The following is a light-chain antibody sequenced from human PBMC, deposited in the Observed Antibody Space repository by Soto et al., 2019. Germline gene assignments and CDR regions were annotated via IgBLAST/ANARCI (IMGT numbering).Light chain of an antibody. CDR1: QSVSSSY. V-gene: IGKV3-20*01. CDR2: GTS. J-gene: IGKJ3*01. CDR3: QQYGDSPLT. Sequence: EIVLTQSPGTLSLSPGERATLSCRASQSVSSSYLAWYQQKPGQAPRLLIYGTSIRATGVSDRFSGSGSGTDFTLTISRLEPEDFGVYYCQQYGDSPLTSGPGTKVDIK.